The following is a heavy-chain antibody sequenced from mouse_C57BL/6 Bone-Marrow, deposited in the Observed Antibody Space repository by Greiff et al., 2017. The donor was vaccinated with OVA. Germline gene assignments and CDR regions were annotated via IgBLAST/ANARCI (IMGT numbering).Heavy chain of an antibody. CDR3: TRLDSSGYWFAY. CDR2: ISSGGDYI. CDR1: GFTFSSYA. J-gene: IGHJ3*01. Sequence: EVHLVESGEGLVKPGGFLKLSCAASGFTFSSYAMSWVRQTPEKRLEWVAYISSGGDYIYYADTLKGRFTISRDNARNTLYLQMSSLKSEDTAMYYCTRLDSSGYWFAYWGQGTLVTVSA. V-gene: IGHV5-9-1*02. D-gene: IGHD3-2*02.